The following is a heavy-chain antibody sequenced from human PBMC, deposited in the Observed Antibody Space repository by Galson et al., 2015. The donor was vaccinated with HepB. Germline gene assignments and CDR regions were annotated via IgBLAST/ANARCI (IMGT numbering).Heavy chain of an antibody. Sequence: SVKVSCKASGYTFTSYYMHWVRQAPGQGLEWMGIINPSGGSTSYAQKFQGRVTMTRDKSTSTVYMELSSLRSEDTAVYYCAREVTMVRGVIITSWFDPWGQGTLVTVSS. CDR1: GYTFTSYY. CDR2: INPSGGST. J-gene: IGHJ5*02. V-gene: IGHV1-46*01. D-gene: IGHD3-10*01. CDR3: AREVTMVRGVIITSWFDP.